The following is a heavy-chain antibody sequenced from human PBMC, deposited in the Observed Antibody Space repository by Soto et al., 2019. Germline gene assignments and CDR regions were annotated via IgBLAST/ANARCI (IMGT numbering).Heavy chain of an antibody. CDR1: GGTFGNSA. D-gene: IGHD3-3*01. V-gene: IGHV1-69*12. CDR3: ARDGDPQSAFWSGPLGGGRFDP. CDR2: IVPMFGTA. Sequence: QVQLVQSGAEVKKPGSSVNVSCKTSGGTFGNSAVTWVRQAPGQGLEWLGGIVPMFGTAKYAQKFQGRVTITADESTITAYMELNSLKTDDTAVYYCARDGDPQSAFWSGPLGGGRFDPWGQGTMVTVSS. J-gene: IGHJ5*02.